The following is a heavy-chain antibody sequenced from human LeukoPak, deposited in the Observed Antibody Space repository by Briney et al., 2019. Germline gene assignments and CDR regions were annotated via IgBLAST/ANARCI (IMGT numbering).Heavy chain of an antibody. CDR3: ARPRSGSIKSAFDI. CDR1: GASISSSSYF. J-gene: IGHJ3*02. CDR2: IYYSGTT. Sequence: SETLSLTCTVSGASISSSSYFWGWIRQTPGKGLEWIGSIYYSGTTYYNPSLQSRVTLSVDTPRNQFSLRMSSVTAADTAVYYCARPRSGSIKSAFDIWGQGTMVTVSS. D-gene: IGHD1-26*01. V-gene: IGHV4-39*01.